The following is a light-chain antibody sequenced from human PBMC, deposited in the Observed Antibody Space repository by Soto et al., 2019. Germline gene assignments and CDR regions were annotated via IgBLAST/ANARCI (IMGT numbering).Light chain of an antibody. CDR2: DAS. CDR3: QQRYNSLT. Sequence: EIVLTQSPATLSLSPGERATLSCRASQSVSSYLAWYQQKPGQAPRLLIYDASNRATGIPARFSGSGSGTDFTLTISSLGPEDFAVYYCQQRYNSLTFGGGTKVDIK. V-gene: IGKV3-11*01. CDR1: QSVSSY. J-gene: IGKJ4*01.